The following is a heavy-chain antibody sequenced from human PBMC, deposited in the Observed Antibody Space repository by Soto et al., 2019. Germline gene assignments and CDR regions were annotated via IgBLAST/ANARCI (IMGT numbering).Heavy chain of an antibody. CDR2: INQDGSEK. D-gene: IGHD3-22*01. CDR1: GFTFNTRW. Sequence: EVQLVESGGSLVQPGGSLRLSCAASGFTFNTRWMSWVRQAPGKGLEWVANINQDGSEKYCLDSMKGRFTISRDNANNSLSLQMNSLRAEDTAMYYCARDYDRTPGIYWGQGTLVTVSS. V-gene: IGHV3-7*04. J-gene: IGHJ4*02. CDR3: ARDYDRTPGIY.